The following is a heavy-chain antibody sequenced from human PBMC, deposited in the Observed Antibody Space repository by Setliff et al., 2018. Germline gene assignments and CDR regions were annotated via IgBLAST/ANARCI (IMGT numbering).Heavy chain of an antibody. CDR3: SRLVRYCTATSCQRLSGGEF. CDR1: GYTFTDYG. J-gene: IGHJ4*02. CDR2: ISGHTGNT. V-gene: IGHV1-18*01. Sequence: ASVKVSCKASGYTFTDYGITWVRQAPGQGLEWMGWISGHTGNTDYAHRFQGRVTLTTDTSTGTAYMELSSLTFDDTAVYFCSRLVRYCTATSCQRLSGGEFWGQGTLVTVPQ. D-gene: IGHD2-2*01.